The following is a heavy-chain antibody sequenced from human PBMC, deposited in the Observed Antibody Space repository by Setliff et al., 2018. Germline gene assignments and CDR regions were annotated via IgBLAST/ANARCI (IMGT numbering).Heavy chain of an antibody. V-gene: IGHV4-34*01. CDR1: GGSFSGYY. CDR2: INHSGST. CDR3: ARVNTVLRGYSISWYSPPYYYGMDV. J-gene: IGHJ6*02. D-gene: IGHD6-13*01. Sequence: PSETLSLTCAVYGGSFSGYYWSWIRQPPGKGLEWIGEINHSGSTNYNPSLKSRVTISVDTSKNQFSLKLSSVTAADTAVYYCARVNTVLRGYSISWYSPPYYYGMDVWGQGTTVTVSS.